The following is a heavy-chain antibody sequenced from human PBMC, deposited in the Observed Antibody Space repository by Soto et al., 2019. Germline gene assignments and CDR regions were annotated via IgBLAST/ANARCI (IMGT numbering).Heavy chain of an antibody. CDR3: ARHNYGSGSTYFDY. J-gene: IGHJ4*02. D-gene: IGHD3-10*01. Sequence: SETLSLTCAVSGYSISSSNWWGWIRQPPGKGLEWIGYIYYSGTTYYNPSLKSRVTISVDTSKNQFSLKLNSMTAADTAVYYCARHNYGSGSTYFDYWGRGTLVTVSS. CDR2: IYYSGTT. CDR1: GYSISSSNW. V-gene: IGHV4-28*01.